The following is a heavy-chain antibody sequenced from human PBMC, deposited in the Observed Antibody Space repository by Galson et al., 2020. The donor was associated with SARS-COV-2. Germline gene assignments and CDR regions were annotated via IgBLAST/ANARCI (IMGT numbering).Heavy chain of an antibody. J-gene: IGHJ4*02. CDR3: ARDKGLKVD. Sequence: SQTLSLTCAVSGGSIGSGGYSWSWIRQPPGKGLEWIGYIYYTGSTYYNPSLKSRVTISVDTSKTQFSLKLSSLTAADMAVYYCARDKGLKVDWGQGTLVTVSS. CDR1: GGSIGSGGYS. CDR2: IYYTGST. D-gene: IGHD1-26*01. V-gene: IGHV4-30-4*07.